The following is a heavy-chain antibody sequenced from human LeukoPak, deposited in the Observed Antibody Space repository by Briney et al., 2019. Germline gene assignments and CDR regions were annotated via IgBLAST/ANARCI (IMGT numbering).Heavy chain of an antibody. Sequence: PSGTLSLTCTVSGGSISSGGYYWSWIRQHPGKGLEWIGYIYYSGSTYYNPSLKSRVSISVDTSKNQFSLKLSSVTAADTAVYYCARGIVGATGWFDPWGQGTLVTVSS. V-gene: IGHV4-31*03. J-gene: IGHJ5*02. D-gene: IGHD1-26*01. CDR3: ARGIVGATGWFDP. CDR2: IYYSGST. CDR1: GGSISSGGYY.